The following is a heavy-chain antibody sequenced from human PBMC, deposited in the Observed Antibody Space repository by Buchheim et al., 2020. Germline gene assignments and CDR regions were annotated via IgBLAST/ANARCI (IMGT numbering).Heavy chain of an antibody. CDR3: TRDVRIAARYYYYYMDV. J-gene: IGHJ6*03. D-gene: IGHD6-6*01. CDR1: GFTFSSYW. V-gene: IGHV3-74*01. Sequence: EVQLVESGGGLVQPGGSLRLSCAASGFTFSSYWMHWVRQAPGKGLVWVSRINSDGSSTSYADSVKGRFTISRDNATNTLYLQMNSLRAEDTAVYYCTRDVRIAARYYYYYMDVWGKGTT. CDR2: INSDGSST.